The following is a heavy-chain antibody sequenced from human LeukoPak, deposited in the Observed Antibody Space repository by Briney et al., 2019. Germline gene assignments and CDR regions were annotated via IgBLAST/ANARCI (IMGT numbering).Heavy chain of an antibody. V-gene: IGHV1-2*02. CDR3: ARDGEDVARSGRVYGMDV. D-gene: IGHD2-15*01. Sequence: GASVTVSCTASGYTFTGYYMHWVRQAPGKGPEWMGWINPNSGGTDYAQKFKGRVTMTRDTSLTTTYMELSSLTSDDTAVYYCARDGEDVARSGRVYGMDVWGQGTTVTVSS. J-gene: IGHJ6*02. CDR1: GYTFTGYY. CDR2: INPNSGGT.